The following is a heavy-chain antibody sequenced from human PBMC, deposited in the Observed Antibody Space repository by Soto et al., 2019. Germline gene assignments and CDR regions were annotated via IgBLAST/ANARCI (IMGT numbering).Heavy chain of an antibody. Sequence: XXTLSLPFTVSGGSIRSSDYWSWTRQPPGKGLEWIGYIYYSGSTTYNPSLKSRVTISVDTSKAQFSLKLSSVPAADTAVYYCARNGRDGYNYVGYWGQGTLVTVSS. CDR1: GGSIRSSDY. CDR2: IYYSGST. V-gene: IGHV4-59*08. J-gene: IGHJ4*02. D-gene: IGHD5-12*01. CDR3: ARNGRDGYNYVGY.